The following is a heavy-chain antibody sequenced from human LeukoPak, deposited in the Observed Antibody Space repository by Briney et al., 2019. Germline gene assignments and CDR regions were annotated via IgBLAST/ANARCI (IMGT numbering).Heavy chain of an antibody. CDR3: AKSPYDDAFDI. J-gene: IGHJ3*02. CDR2: INPNSGGT. D-gene: IGHD2-8*01. Sequence: ASVKVSCKASGHTFTGYYMHWVRQAPGQGLEWMGRINPNSGGTNYAQKFQGRVTMTRDTSISTAYMELSRLRSDDTAVYYCAKSPYDDAFDIWGQGTMVTVSS. V-gene: IGHV1-2*06. CDR1: GHTFTGYY.